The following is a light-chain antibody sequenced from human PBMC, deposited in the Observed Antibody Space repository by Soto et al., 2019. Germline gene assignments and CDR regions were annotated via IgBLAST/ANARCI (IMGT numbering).Light chain of an antibody. J-gene: IGKJ4*01. CDR1: QSVSSTY. V-gene: IGKV3-20*01. CDR2: GAS. CDR3: QHYGSLVLT. Sequence: EIVLTQSPGTLSLSPGERATLSCRASQSVSSTYLAWYQQKPGQAPRLLIYGASSRATGIPDRFSGSGSGXXXXLTISRLEPEDXAVYYCQHYGSLVLTFGGGTKVEIK.